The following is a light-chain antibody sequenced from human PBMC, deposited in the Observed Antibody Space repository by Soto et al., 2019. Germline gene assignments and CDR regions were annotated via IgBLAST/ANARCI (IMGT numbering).Light chain of an antibody. CDR2: GAS. J-gene: IGKJ2*01. V-gene: IGKV3-15*01. CDR1: QSVSTN. Sequence: ETVMTQSPATLSVSPGERATLSCGASQSVSTNLAWYQQKPGQVPRLLIYGASTRASDIPARFSGSGSGTEFTLTISSLQSEDFAVYYCQQYNNWPPYTFGQGTKLEIK. CDR3: QQYNNWPPYT.